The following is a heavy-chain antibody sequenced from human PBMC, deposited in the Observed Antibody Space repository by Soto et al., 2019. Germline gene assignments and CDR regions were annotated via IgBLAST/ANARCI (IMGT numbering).Heavy chain of an antibody. V-gene: IGHV5-51*01. CDR2: IFPSDSDT. CDR3: ARKDKSGYFNWFDP. Sequence: GQSLTISRETSGYRLTSYWIAWVRPIPGKGLEWMGTIFPSDSDTRYSPSFQGQVTISADRSTSTVFLQWASLKASDTAVYFCARKDKSGYFNWFDPWGQGNLVTVSS. CDR1: GYRLTSYW. J-gene: IGHJ5*02. D-gene: IGHD3-22*01.